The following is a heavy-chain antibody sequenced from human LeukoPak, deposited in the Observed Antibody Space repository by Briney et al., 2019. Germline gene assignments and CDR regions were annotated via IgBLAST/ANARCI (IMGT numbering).Heavy chain of an antibody. V-gene: IGHV3-30*04. CDR3: ARTVVPAAILRSGWFDP. Sequence: GRSLRLSCAASGFTFSSYAMHWVRQAPGKGLEGVAVISYDGSNKYYADSVKGRFTISRDNSKNTLYLQMNSLRAEDTAVYYCARTVVPAAILRSGWFDPWGQGTLVTVSS. J-gene: IGHJ5*02. CDR1: GFTFSSYA. D-gene: IGHD2-2*01. CDR2: ISYDGSNK.